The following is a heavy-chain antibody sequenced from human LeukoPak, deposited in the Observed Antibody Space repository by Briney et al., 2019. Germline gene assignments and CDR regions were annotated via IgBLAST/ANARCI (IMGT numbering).Heavy chain of an antibody. CDR1: GYILSSYN. V-gene: IGHV1-46*01. D-gene: IGHD2-21*02. CDR3: ARTYCAEDCSIRYFDY. Sequence: GSVKVSCKASGYILSSYNMHWVRQAPGQGLEWLGIINPSGGDTKYAQKFQGRVTLTRDKSTSTVYMELSSLTSDDTAVYYCARTYCAEDCSIRYFDYWVQGTLVTVSS. J-gene: IGHJ4*02. CDR2: INPSGGDT.